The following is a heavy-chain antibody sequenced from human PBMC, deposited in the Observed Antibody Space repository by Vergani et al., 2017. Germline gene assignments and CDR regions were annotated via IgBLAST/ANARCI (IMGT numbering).Heavy chain of an antibody. CDR3: ARGRVKGIVVVPAWVGPAFDI. Sequence: QVQLQQWGAGLLKPSETLSLTCAVYGGSFSGYYWSWIRQPPGKGLEWIWEINHSGSTNYNPSLKSRVTISVDTSKNQFSLKLSSVTAADTAVYYCARGRVKGIVVVPAWVGPAFDIWGQGTMVTVSS. CDR2: INHSGST. J-gene: IGHJ3*02. CDR1: GGSFSGYY. V-gene: IGHV4-34*01. D-gene: IGHD2-2*01.